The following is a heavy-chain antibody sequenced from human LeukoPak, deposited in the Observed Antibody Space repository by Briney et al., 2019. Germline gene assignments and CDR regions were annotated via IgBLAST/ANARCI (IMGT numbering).Heavy chain of an antibody. D-gene: IGHD6-13*01. Sequence: KPSETLSLTCAVYGGSFSGYYWSWIRQPPGKGLEWIGEINHSGSTNYNPSLKSRVTISVDTSKNQFSLKLSSVTAADTAVYYCARGGIAAAALVHLDYWGQGTLVTVSS. V-gene: IGHV4-34*01. J-gene: IGHJ4*02. CDR3: ARGGIAAAALVHLDY. CDR2: INHSGST. CDR1: GGSFSGYY.